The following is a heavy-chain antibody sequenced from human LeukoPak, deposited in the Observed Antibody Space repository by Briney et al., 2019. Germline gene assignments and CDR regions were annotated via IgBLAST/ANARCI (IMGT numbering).Heavy chain of an antibody. CDR2: IIPIFGTA. V-gene: IGHV1-69*01. CDR3: ARDRVQLWLSGNFDY. Sequence: SVKVSCKASGGTFSSYAISWVRQAPGQGLEWMGGIIPIFGTANYAQKSQGRVTITADESTSTAYMELSSLRSEDTAVYYCARDRVQLWLSGNFDYWGQGTLVTVSS. D-gene: IGHD5-18*01. CDR1: GGTFSSYA. J-gene: IGHJ4*02.